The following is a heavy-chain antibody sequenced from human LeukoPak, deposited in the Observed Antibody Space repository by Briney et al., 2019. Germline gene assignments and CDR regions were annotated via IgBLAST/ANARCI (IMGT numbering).Heavy chain of an antibody. V-gene: IGHV4-34*01. J-gene: IGHJ4*02. CDR1: GGSVSGCY. Sequence: PSETLSINCAVYGGSVSGCYGSWIRQPPGKGLAWIGEINHSGSTNYNPSIKSRVTMAGDTSKNQFSLKLSSVTAADTAVYYCAREVYYDKAIDYWGQGTLVTVSS. D-gene: IGHD3-9*01. CDR2: INHSGST. CDR3: AREVYYDKAIDY.